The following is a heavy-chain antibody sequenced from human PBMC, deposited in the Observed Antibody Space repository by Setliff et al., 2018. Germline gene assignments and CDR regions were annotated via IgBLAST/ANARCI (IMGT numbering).Heavy chain of an antibody. V-gene: IGHV4-39*07. J-gene: IGHJ4*02. Sequence: SETLSLTCTVSDVSISDTTYYWAWVRLPPGKGLEWIGTVSYFGASYSNPSLKSRLNISLDKSANRFSLNLASVTAADTALYYCAGDPGFHSVTWCLGDWGQGIQVTVSS. D-gene: IGHD2-21*02. CDR2: VSYFGAS. CDR1: DVSISDTTYY. CDR3: AGDPGFHSVTWCLGD.